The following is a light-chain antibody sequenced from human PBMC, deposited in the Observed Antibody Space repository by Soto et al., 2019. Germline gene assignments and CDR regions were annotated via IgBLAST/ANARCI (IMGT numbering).Light chain of an antibody. CDR1: QSVSSY. V-gene: IGKV3-15*01. J-gene: IGKJ1*01. CDR3: QQYDYWPRT. Sequence: EIVLTQSPATLSLSPGERATLSCRASQSVSSYLAWYQQKPGQAPRLLIYGVSTRDTGVPDRFSGSASGTEFTLTISSLQSEDFAVYYCQQYDYWPRTFGQGTKVDIK. CDR2: GVS.